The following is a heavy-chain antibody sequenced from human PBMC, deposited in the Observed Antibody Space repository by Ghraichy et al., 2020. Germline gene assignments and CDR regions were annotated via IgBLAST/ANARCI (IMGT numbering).Heavy chain of an antibody. V-gene: IGHV4-59*01. D-gene: IGHD4-17*01. CDR2: IYYSGST. J-gene: IGHJ4*02. CDR1: GGSISSYY. CDR3: ARGTDRRVPNY. Sequence: SETLSLTCTVSGGSISSYYWSWIRQPPGKGLEWIGYIYYSGSTNYNPSLKSRVTISVDTSKNQFSLKLSSVTAADTAVYYCARGTDRRVPNYWGQGTLVTVSS.